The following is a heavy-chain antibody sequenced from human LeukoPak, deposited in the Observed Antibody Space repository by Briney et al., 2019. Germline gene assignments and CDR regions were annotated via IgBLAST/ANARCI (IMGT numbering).Heavy chain of an antibody. CDR2: INPNSGGT. CDR3: ATRHYYDSSIAFDI. CDR1: GYTFTGYH. J-gene: IGHJ3*02. V-gene: IGHV1-2*02. D-gene: IGHD3-22*01. Sequence: ASVKVSCKASGYTFTGYHMHWVRQAPGQGLEWMGWINPNSGGTNYAQKFQGRVTMTRDTSISTAYMELSRLRSDDTAVYYCATRHYYDSSIAFDIWGQGTMVTVSS.